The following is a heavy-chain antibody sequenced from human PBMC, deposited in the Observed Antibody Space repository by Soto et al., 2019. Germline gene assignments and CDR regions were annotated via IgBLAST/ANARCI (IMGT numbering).Heavy chain of an antibody. D-gene: IGHD5-12*01. CDR2: ISSSSSII. V-gene: IGHV3-48*02. CDR3: ARASPLSGNNYYGMDV. Sequence: GGSLRLSCAASGFTFSSYSMNWVRQAPGKGLEWVSYISSSSSIIYYADSVKGRFTIPRDNAKNSLYLQMNSLRDEDTAVYYCARASPLSGNNYYGMDVWGQGTTVTVSS. J-gene: IGHJ6*02. CDR1: GFTFSSYS.